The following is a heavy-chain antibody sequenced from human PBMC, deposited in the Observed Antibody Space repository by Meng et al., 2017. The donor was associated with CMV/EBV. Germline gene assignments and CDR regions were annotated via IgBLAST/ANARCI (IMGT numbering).Heavy chain of an antibody. CDR1: GGTFSSYA. J-gene: IGHJ2*01. CDR2: IIPIFGTA. D-gene: IGHD4-17*01. CDR3: AREVDDYGDGWYFDL. V-gene: IGHV1-69*01. Sequence: VKGVRSGAGGKEPGASGKGPCKASGGTFSSYAIRWGGQAPGQGLEWMGGIIPIFGTANYAQKFQGRVTITADESTSTAYMELSSLRSEDTAVYYCAREVDDYGDGWYFDLWGRGTLVTV.